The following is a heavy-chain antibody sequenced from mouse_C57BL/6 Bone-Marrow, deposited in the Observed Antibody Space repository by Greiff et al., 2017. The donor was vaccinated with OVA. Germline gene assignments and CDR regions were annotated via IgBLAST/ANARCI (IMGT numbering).Heavy chain of an antibody. Sequence: EVQLVESGGGLVKPGGSLKLSCAASGFTFSDYGMHWVRQAPEKGLEWVAYISSGSSTIYYADTVKGRFTISRDNAKNTLFLQMTSLRSEDTAMYYCARRTTVVATPYAMDYWGQGTSVTVSS. CDR3: ARRTTVVATPYAMDY. CDR1: GFTFSDYG. D-gene: IGHD1-1*01. V-gene: IGHV5-17*01. CDR2: ISSGSSTI. J-gene: IGHJ4*01.